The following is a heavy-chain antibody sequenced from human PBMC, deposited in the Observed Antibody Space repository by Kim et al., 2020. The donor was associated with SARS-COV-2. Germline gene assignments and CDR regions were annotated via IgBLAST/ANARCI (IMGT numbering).Heavy chain of an antibody. Sequence: ASVKVSCKASGYTFTGYYMHWVRQAPGQGLEWMGWINPNSGGTNYAQKFQGRVTMTRDTSISTAYMELSRLRSDDTAVYYCARVPSGYCGGDCFIDYWGQGPLVTVSS. D-gene: IGHD2-21*02. V-gene: IGHV1-2*02. CDR2: INPNSGGT. J-gene: IGHJ4*02. CDR1: GYTFTGYY. CDR3: ARVPSGYCGGDCFIDY.